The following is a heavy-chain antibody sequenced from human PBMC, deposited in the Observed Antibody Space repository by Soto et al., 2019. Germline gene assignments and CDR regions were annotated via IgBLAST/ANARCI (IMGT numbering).Heavy chain of an antibody. J-gene: IGHJ6*03. CDR3: ARRVNIDYYYYYMDV. CDR2: IYSGGST. Sequence: GGSLRLSCAASGFTVSSNYMSWVRQAPGKGLEWVSVIYSGGSTYCADSVKGRFTISRDNSKNTLYLQMNSLRAEDTAVYYCARRVNIDYYYYYMDVWGKGTTVTVSS. CDR1: GFTVSSNY. D-gene: IGHD2-15*01. V-gene: IGHV3-66*04.